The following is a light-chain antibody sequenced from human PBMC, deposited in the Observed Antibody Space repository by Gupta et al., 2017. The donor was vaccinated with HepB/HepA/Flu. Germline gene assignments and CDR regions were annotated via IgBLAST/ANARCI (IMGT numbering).Light chain of an antibody. CDR2: AAS. CDR3: LQDYKYPRT. J-gene: IGKJ1*01. CDR1: QGIIKD. V-gene: IGKV1-6*01. Sequence: AIQMTQSPPSLSASVGDRVTITCRASQGIIKDLGWYQQKPGKAPKLLIYAASTLESGVSSRFSGSGSGTDFTLTISSLQPEDFATYYCLQDYKYPRTFGQGTKVEIK.